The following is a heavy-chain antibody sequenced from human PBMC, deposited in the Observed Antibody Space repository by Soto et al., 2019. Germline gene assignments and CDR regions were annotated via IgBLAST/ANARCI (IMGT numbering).Heavy chain of an antibody. J-gene: IGHJ6*02. CDR3: ARDRGWDGYNSYYYSGMDV. CDR2: IYSGGST. CDR1: GFSVSSKY. V-gene: IGHV3-53*01. D-gene: IGHD5-12*01. Sequence: GGSLRLSCAASGFSVSSKYMNWVRQAPGKGLEWVSVIYSGGSTYYADSVKGRFTISRDNSKNTLYLQMNSLRAEDTAVYCCARDRGWDGYNSYYYSGMDVWGQGTTVTVSS.